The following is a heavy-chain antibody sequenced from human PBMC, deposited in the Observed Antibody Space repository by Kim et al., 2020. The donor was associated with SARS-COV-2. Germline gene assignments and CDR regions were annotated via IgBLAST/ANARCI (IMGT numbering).Heavy chain of an antibody. CDR2: IYHSGST. Sequence: SETLSLTCTVSGYSISSGYYWGWIRQPPGKGLEWIGSIYHSGSTYYNPSLKSRVTISVDTSKNQFSLKLSSVTAADTAVYYCAREPKAYDILTGSPPNAFDIWGQGTMVTVSS. CDR3: AREPKAYDILTGSPPNAFDI. CDR1: GYSISSGYY. D-gene: IGHD3-9*01. V-gene: IGHV4-38-2*02. J-gene: IGHJ3*02.